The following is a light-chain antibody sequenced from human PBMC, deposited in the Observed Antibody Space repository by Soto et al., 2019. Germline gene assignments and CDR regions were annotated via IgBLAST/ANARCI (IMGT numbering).Light chain of an antibody. Sequence: DIQMTQSPSTLSASVGDRVTITCRASQSVSTWLAWFQHKPGKAPKLLIYKASTLKSGVPSRFNGSGSGTEFTLTISSLQPDDFATYYCQHYNSYSEAFGQGTKVDIK. CDR1: QSVSTW. CDR2: KAS. V-gene: IGKV1-5*03. J-gene: IGKJ1*01. CDR3: QHYNSYSEA.